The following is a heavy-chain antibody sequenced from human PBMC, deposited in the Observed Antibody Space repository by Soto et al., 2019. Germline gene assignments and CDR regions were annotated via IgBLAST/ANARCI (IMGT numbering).Heavy chain of an antibody. D-gene: IGHD2-8*01. V-gene: IGHV3-30-3*01. Sequence: GGSLRLSCGASGFTFHNYAMHWVRQAPGKGLEWVAVTSFDESTKYYADSVKGRFTISRDNSKSTLYLQMNSLRADDTALYYCARDVARSQWYYFDYWGQGTLVTVSS. CDR3: ARDVARSQWYYFDY. J-gene: IGHJ4*02. CDR1: GFTFHNYA. CDR2: TSFDESTK.